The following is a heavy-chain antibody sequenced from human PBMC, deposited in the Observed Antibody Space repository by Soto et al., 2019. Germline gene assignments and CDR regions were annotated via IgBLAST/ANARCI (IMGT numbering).Heavy chain of an antibody. J-gene: IGHJ5*02. V-gene: IGHV4-31*03. Sequence: QVQLQESGPGLVKPSQTLSLTCTVSGGSINSGGYYWSWIRQHPGKGLEWIAYIYYSGSTYYNPSLKSRVTISLDPSKNQFSLKLPSVSAADTAVYFCARGGGGFFWSGRRDTGSAPWGQGPLVPVPS. CDR3: ARGGGGFFWSGRRDTGSAP. D-gene: IGHD3-3*01. CDR1: GGSINSGGYY. CDR2: IYYSGST.